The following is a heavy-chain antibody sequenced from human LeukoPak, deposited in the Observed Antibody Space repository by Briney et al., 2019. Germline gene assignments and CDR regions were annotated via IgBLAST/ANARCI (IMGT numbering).Heavy chain of an antibody. J-gene: IGHJ5*02. Sequence: ASVKVSCKTSGYSFTVYYMHWVRQAPGQGLEWMGWINPNSGGTSSAQKFQGRVTMTRDTSITTVYMEVNWLTSDDTAMYYCARADRLHGGPYLIGPWGQGTLVTVSS. CDR1: GYSFTVYY. V-gene: IGHV1-2*02. D-gene: IGHD3-16*01. CDR2: INPNSGGT. CDR3: ARADRLHGGPYLIGP.